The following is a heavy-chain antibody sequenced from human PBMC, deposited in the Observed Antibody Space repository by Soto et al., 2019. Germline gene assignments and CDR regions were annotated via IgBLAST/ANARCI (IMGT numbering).Heavy chain of an antibody. Sequence: EVQLVESGGGLVQPGGSLRLSCVASGFTFSSYSMNWVRQAPGKGLEWVSYISSSSSTIYYADSVKGRFTISRDNAKNSLYLQMNSLRAEDTAVYYCARGPIHYYYYYMDVWGKGTTVTVSS. V-gene: IGHV3-48*01. CDR3: ARGPIHYYYYYMDV. CDR1: GFTFSSYS. J-gene: IGHJ6*03. CDR2: ISSSSSTI.